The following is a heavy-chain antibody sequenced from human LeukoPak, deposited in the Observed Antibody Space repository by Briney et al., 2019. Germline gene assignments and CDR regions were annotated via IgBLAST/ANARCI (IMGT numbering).Heavy chain of an antibody. Sequence: GASVKVSFKASGYTFTSYGISWVRQAPGQGGEWMGWLNDYNGNTNKAQKLQGRVTMTTNTSTSTAYIELSSQRSDDTAVYYCARDHDRIVVEPDLPQHDYWGQGTLVTVSS. J-gene: IGHJ4*02. CDR2: LNDYNGNT. CDR3: ARDHDRIVVEPDLPQHDY. CDR1: GYTFTSYG. D-gene: IGHD3-22*01. V-gene: IGHV1-18*01.